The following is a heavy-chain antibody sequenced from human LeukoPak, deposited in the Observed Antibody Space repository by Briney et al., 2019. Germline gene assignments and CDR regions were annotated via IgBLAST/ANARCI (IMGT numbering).Heavy chain of an antibody. J-gene: IGHJ6*03. D-gene: IGHD2-15*01. CDR3: ARQKAVVVVAATPDEDYSDYVDYYYYMDV. CDR2: IKEDGSEK. Sequence: PGGSLRLSCAASGFTFSRYWMSWVRQAPGKGLEWVANIKEDGSEKYYVDSVKGRLTISRDNAKNSLSLQIKSLRAEDTAVYYCARQKAVVVVAATPDEDYSDYVDYYYYMDVWGKGTTFTVSS. V-gene: IGHV3-7*01. CDR1: GFTFSRYW.